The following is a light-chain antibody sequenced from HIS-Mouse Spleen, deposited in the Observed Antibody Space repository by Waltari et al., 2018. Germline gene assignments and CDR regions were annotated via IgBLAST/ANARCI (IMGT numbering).Light chain of an antibody. CDR2: DVS. CDR1: SRDVGGYNY. V-gene: IGLV2-11*01. CDR3: CSYAGSYNWV. J-gene: IGLJ3*02. Sequence: QSALTQPRSVSGSPGQSVTISCTGTSRDVGGYNYVSWYQQHPGKAPKPMIYDVSKRPSGVPDRFSGSKSGNTASLTISGLQAEDEADYYCCSYAGSYNWVFGGGTKLTVL.